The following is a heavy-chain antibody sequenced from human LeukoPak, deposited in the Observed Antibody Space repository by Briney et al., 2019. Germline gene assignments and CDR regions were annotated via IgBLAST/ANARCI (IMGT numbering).Heavy chain of an antibody. CDR2: INPKSGGT. D-gene: IGHD5-24*01. V-gene: IGHV1-2*02. J-gene: IGHJ4*02. Sequence: ASVKVSCKASGYTFTGYYMHWVRQAPGQGLEWMGWINPKSGGTIYAQKFQGRVTMTGDTSISTAYMELSRLRSDDTAVYYCAREGRDGYNIGYWGQGTLVTVSS. CDR3: AREGRDGYNIGY. CDR1: GYTFTGYY.